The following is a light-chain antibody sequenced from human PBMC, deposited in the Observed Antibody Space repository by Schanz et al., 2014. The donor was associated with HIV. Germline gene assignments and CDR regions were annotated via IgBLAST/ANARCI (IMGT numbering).Light chain of an antibody. J-gene: IGLJ1*01. V-gene: IGLV2-14*01. Sequence: QSALTQPASVSGSPGQSITISCTGTSSDVGGYNYVSWYQQHPGKAPKLMIYDVSNRPSGISNRFSGSKSGYTASLTISGLQAEDEADYYCCSYAGSYTSLYVFGTGIKLTVL. CDR3: CSYAGSYTSLYV. CDR2: DVS. CDR1: SSDVGGYNY.